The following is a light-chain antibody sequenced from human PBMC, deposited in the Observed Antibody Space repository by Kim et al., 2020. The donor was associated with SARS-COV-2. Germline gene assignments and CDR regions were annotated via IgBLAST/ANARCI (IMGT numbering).Light chain of an antibody. J-gene: IGKJ1*01. CDR2: TAS. CDR1: KSVSSNF. CDR3: QQNATSAET. Sequence: ENVLTQSPGTLPLSPGERATLSCRARKSVSSNFLAWYQQKAGQAPRLLIYTASSRASGIPDRFSGSGSGTDFTLTISTLEPEDFAVYYCQQNATSAETFGQGTKVDIQ. V-gene: IGKV3-20*01.